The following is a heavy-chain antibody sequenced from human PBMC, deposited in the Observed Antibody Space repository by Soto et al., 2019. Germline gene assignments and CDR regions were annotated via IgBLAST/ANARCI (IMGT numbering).Heavy chain of an antibody. D-gene: IGHD1-1*01. CDR2: VYPRDSDT. CDR1: GYIFIDYW. CDR3: ARPPLPGYSIHFNS. Sequence: GESLKISCKASGYIFIDYWIGWVRQMPGKGLEWMGIVYPRDSDTRFSPSFQGQVTISADKSINTAFLQWRSLKASDTAIYYCARPPLPGYSIHFNSWGQGTQVTVSS. J-gene: IGHJ4*02. V-gene: IGHV5-51*01.